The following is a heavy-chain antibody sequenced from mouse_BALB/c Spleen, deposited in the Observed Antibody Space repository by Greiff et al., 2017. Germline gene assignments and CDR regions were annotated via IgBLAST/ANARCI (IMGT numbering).Heavy chain of an antibody. V-gene: IGHV5-6*01. CDR1: GFTFNTYG. CDR2: ISSGGGYT. J-gene: IGHJ4*01. D-gene: IGHD2-4*01. CDR3: ARQWELRRLMDY. Sequence: VQLQQSGGDLVKPGGSLKLSCAASGFTFNTYGMSWVRQTPDKRLEWVATISSGGGYTYYPDSVKGRFTISRDNAKNTLYLQMSSLKSEDTAMYYCARQWELRRLMDYWGQGTSVTVSS.